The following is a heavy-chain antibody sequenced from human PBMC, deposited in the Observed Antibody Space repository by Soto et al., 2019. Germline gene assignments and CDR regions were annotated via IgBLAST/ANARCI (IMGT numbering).Heavy chain of an antibody. J-gene: IGHJ4*02. CDR3: ARDGYYYDSSGYLA. Sequence: GGSLRLSCAATGCTFSSYGMNWVRQAPGKGLEWVAVIWYDGSNKYYADSVKGRFTISRDNSKNTLYLQMNSLRAEDTAVYYCARDGYYYDSSGYLAWGQGTLVTVSS. D-gene: IGHD3-22*01. CDR2: IWYDGSNK. V-gene: IGHV3-33*01. CDR1: GCTFSSYG.